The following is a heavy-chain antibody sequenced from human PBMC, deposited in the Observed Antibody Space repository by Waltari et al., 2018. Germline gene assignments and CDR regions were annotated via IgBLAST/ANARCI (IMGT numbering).Heavy chain of an antibody. V-gene: IGHV3-53*01. CDR1: GFTVSSTY. Sequence: EVQLVESGGGLIQAGGSLRLSCAASGFTVSSTYMAWVRQAPGKGLESVAISYSHGTTSYADSVKGRFTISRDNSKNTLLLQMSRVRVDDTAMYYCTTRVAISGVPGMPDYWGQGTLVTVSS. CDR3: TTRVAISGVPGMPDY. D-gene: IGHD2-15*01. CDR2: SYSHGTT. J-gene: IGHJ4*02.